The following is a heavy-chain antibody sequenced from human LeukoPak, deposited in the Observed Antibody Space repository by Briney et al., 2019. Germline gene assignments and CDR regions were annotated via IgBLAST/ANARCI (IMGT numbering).Heavy chain of an antibody. CDR1: GFTFSDFA. Sequence: PGGSLRLSCAASGFTFSDFAVGWVRQAPGKWLEWVSVISGSGGTTYYADSVKGRFTISRDNSKNTLYLQMNSLRAEDTAVYYCARETAAGFDCWGQGTLVTVSS. CDR3: ARETAAGFDC. CDR2: ISGSGGTT. V-gene: IGHV3-23*01. J-gene: IGHJ4*02. D-gene: IGHD6-13*01.